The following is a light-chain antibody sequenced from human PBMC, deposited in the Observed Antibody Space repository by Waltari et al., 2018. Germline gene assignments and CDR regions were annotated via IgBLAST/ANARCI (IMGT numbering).Light chain of an antibody. Sequence: QSALTQPASVSGSPGQSITIPCTGTSSDVGGYNYVSWYQQHPGKVPKLFIFDVSNRPSGVSNRFSGSKSGNTASLTISGLQAEDESDYYCCSFTSRSTWVFGGGTKLTVL. CDR3: CSFTSRSTWV. CDR1: SSDVGGYNY. J-gene: IGLJ3*02. CDR2: DVS. V-gene: IGLV2-14*01.